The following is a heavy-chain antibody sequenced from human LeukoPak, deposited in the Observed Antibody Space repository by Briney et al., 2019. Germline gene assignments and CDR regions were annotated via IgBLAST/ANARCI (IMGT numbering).Heavy chain of an antibody. V-gene: IGHV4-4*02. J-gene: IGHJ4*02. CDR1: GGSISSSNW. CDR3: ARGGRKWEPYYYFDY. CDR2: IYHSGST. Sequence: PSETLSLTCAVSGGSISSSNWWSWVRQPPGKGLEWIGEIYHSGSTNTNPSLKSRVTISVNKSKNQFSLKLSSVTAADTAVYYCARGGRKWEPYYYFDYWGRGTLVTVSS. D-gene: IGHD1-26*01.